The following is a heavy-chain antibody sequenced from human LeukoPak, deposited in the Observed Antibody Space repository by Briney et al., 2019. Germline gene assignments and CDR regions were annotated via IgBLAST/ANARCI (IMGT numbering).Heavy chain of an antibody. D-gene: IGHD7-27*01. CDR3: ARGLGIGGYYFDY. CDR2: IYSGGST. J-gene: IGHJ4*02. CDR1: GFTVSSNY. Sequence: RGSLRLSCAASGFTVSSNYMSWVRQAPGKGLEWVSVIYSGGSTYYADSAKGRFTISRDNSKNTLYLQMNSLRAEDTAVYSCARGLGIGGYYFDYWGQGTLVVVSS. V-gene: IGHV3-66*01.